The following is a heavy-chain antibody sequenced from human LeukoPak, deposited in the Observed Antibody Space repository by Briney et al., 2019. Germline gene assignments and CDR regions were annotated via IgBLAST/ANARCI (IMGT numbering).Heavy chain of an antibody. CDR3: AKDAGPGSYWGYFDY. Sequence: GRSLRLSCAASGFTFSSYGMHWVRQAPGKGLEWVAVISYDGSNKYYADSVKGRFTISGDNSKNTLYLQMNSLRAEDTAVYYCAKDAGPGSYWGYFDYWSQGTLVTVSS. CDR1: GFTFSSYG. D-gene: IGHD3-10*01. CDR2: ISYDGSNK. V-gene: IGHV3-30*18. J-gene: IGHJ4*02.